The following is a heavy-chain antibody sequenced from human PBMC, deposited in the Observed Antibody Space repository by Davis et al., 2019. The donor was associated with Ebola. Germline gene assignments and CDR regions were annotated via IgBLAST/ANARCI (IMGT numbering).Heavy chain of an antibody. D-gene: IGHD1-26*01. V-gene: IGHV3-21*04. CDR2: ISSDSDYI. CDR3: AKDIVGATNGEFDY. CDR1: GFTFSTYS. Sequence: GESLKISCAASGFTFSTYSMSWVRQAPGKGLEWVSSISSDSDYIYYADSAKGRFTISRDNAKNSLYLQMNSLRAEDTALYYCAKDIVGATNGEFDYWGQGTLVTVSS. J-gene: IGHJ4*02.